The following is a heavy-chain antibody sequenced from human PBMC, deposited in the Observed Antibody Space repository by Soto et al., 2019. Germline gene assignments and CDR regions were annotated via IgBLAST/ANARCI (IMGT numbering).Heavy chain of an antibody. CDR3: ARSLAGRPGDY. CDR1: GYTFTSYH. CDR2: ISGYNGYT. V-gene: IGHV1-18*01. J-gene: IGHJ4*02. D-gene: IGHD6-6*01. Sequence: QVQLVQSGAEVKKPGASVRVSCQASGYTFTSYHICWVRQAPGQGLEWMGCISGYNGYTNYAQNVQGSVSMTTDTSTNTADLELRNLRSDDTAIYFCARSLAGRPGDYWGQGTLVTVSS.